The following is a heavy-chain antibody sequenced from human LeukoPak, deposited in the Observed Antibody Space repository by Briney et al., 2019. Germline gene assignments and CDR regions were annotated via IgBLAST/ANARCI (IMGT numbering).Heavy chain of an antibody. V-gene: IGHV3-33*06. CDR3: AKGDSTASDI. Sequence: TGGSLRLSCAGSGFTFSGHSMHWVRQAPGKGLEWVAVLFYDGSTKYYVDSVKGRFTISRDNSNNTLYLQMSSLRAEDTAVYYCAKGDSTASDIWGQGTMVTVSS. CDR1: GFTFSGHS. CDR2: LFYDGSTK. J-gene: IGHJ3*02. D-gene: IGHD5-18*01.